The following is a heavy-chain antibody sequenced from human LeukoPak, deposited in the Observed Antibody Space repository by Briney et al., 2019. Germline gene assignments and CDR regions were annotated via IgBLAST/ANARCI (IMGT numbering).Heavy chain of an antibody. V-gene: IGHV4-61*02. CDR3: ARRCSSTNCFVWYFDC. CDR2: ISTSGNT. CDR1: GGSISSGSYY. Sequence: SQTLSLTCTVSGGSISSGSYYWSWIRQPAGKGLEWIGRISTSGNTNYNPSLKSRVTISGDTSKNQFSMKLSSVTAADTAVYYCARRCSSTNCFVWYFDCWGRGTLVTVSS. D-gene: IGHD2-2*01. J-gene: IGHJ2*01.